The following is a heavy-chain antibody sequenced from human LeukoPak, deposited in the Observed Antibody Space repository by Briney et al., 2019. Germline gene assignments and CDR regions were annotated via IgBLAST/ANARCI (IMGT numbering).Heavy chain of an antibody. V-gene: IGHV3-23*01. D-gene: IGHD3-9*01. CDR1: GFPLSSYA. Sequence: GGSLRLSCAASGFPLSSYAMSWVRQAPGKGLEWVSATSSSDAGTYYADSVKDRFTISRDNAKNSLYLQMNSLRAEDTAVYYCARTYYDILTGYNPYFDYWGQGTLVTVSS. CDR3: ARTYYDILTGYNPYFDY. J-gene: IGHJ4*02. CDR2: TSSSDAGT.